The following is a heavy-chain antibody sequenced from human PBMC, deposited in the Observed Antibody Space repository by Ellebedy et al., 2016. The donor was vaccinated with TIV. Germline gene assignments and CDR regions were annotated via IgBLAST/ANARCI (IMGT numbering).Heavy chain of an antibody. J-gene: IGHJ4*02. CDR1: GDSISGYY. CDR3: ARSGGWYTPYDY. CDR2: IYSSGGG. Sequence: MPSETLSLTCTVSGDSISGYYWSRIRQPPGKGLEWIGYIYSSGGGEYNPSLKSRVTMSVDTSRCQFSLRLKSVTAADTAGYYCARSGGWYTPYDYWGQGTLVTVSS. D-gene: IGHD6-19*01. V-gene: IGHV4-59*01.